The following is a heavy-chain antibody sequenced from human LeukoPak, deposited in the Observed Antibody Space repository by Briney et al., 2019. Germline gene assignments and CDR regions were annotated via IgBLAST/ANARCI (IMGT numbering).Heavy chain of an antibody. CDR2: ISGGGGST. CDR1: GFTFSSYA. D-gene: IGHD1-26*01. CDR3: AKVMGSYNYFDY. V-gene: IGHV3-23*01. J-gene: IGHJ4*02. Sequence: GGSLRLSCAASGFTFSSYAMSWVRQAPGQGLEWVSGISGGGGSTYYADSEKGRFTISRDNSKNTLYLQMNSLRAEDTAVYYCAKVMGSYNYFDYWGQGTLVTVSS.